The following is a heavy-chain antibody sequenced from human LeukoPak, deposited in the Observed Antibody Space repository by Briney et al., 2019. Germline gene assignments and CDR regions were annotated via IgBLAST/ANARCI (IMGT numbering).Heavy chain of an antibody. CDR3: ARRDYGYYFDY. CDR2: IYHSGTT. D-gene: IGHD3-16*01. CDR1: GYSISSGYY. V-gene: IGHV4-38-2*01. Sequence: SETLSLTCAVSGYSISSGYYWDWIRQPPGKGLEWIGSIYHSGTTYYNPSLQSRVTISVDTSKNQFSLKLSSVTAADTAVYYCARRDYGYYFDYWGQGTLVTVSS. J-gene: IGHJ4*02.